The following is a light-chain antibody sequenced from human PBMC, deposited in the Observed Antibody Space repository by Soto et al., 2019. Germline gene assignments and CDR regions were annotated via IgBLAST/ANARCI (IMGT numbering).Light chain of an antibody. CDR3: QQYNNWPPYT. J-gene: IGKJ2*01. V-gene: IGKV3-15*01. CDR2: GAS. CDR1: QSVSSN. Sequence: EIVMTQSPATLSVSPGERATLSCRASQSVSSNLAWYRQKPGQAPRILIYGASTRATVIPARFSCSGSGTEFTITISSLQSEDFAVAYCQQYNNWPPYTFGQGTKLEIK.